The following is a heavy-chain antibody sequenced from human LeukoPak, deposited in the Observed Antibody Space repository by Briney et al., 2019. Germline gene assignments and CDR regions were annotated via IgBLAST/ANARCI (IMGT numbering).Heavy chain of an antibody. CDR3: ARLRWFLPFQSCSSTSCYAFDP. V-gene: IGHV1-69*05. J-gene: IGHJ5*02. CDR1: GGIFSSYA. CDR2: IIPIFGTA. Sequence: GASVKVSCKASGGIFSSYAISWVRQAPGQGLEWMGSIIPIFGTANYAQKFQGRVTITTDESTSTAYMELSSLRSEDTALYYCARLRWFLPFQSCSSTSCYAFDPWGQGTLVTVSS. D-gene: IGHD2-2*01.